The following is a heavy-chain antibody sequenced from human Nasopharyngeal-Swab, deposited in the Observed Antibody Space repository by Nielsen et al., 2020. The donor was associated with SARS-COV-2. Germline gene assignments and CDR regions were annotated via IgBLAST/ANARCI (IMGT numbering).Heavy chain of an antibody. Sequence: ASVQVSCKVSGYTLTDLSMHWVRQAPGKGLEWMGGFDPEDGETIYAQKFQGRVTMTEDTSTDTAYMELSSLRSEDTAVYYCATSRGYSGYEKGTFDYWGQGTLVTVSS. V-gene: IGHV1-24*01. D-gene: IGHD5-12*01. CDR3: ATSRGYSGYEKGTFDY. J-gene: IGHJ4*02. CDR1: GYTLTDLS. CDR2: FDPEDGET.